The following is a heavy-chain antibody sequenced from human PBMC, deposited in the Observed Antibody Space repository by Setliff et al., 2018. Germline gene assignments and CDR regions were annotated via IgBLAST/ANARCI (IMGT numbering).Heavy chain of an antibody. CDR2: IHHSGKA. V-gene: IGHV4-39*02. CDR3: ARAHTWSLPNDNSGYPGWFDP. J-gene: IGHJ5*02. Sequence: SETLSLTCTVSGGSISSSSYYWGWIRQPPGKGLEWIGSIHHSGKAYYNPSLKSRVTMSVDTSKNHVSLKLSSVTAADTAVYYCARAHTWSLPNDNSGYPGWFDPWGQGTLVTVSS. D-gene: IGHD3-22*01. CDR1: GGSISSSSYY.